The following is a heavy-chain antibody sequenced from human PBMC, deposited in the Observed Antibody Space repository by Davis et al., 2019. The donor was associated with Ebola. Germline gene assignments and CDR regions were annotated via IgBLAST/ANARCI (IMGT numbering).Heavy chain of an antibody. D-gene: IGHD4-17*01. J-gene: IGHJ4*02. CDR3: ARDHYYGDFLADYFDY. CDR2: IRSKANSYAT. CDR1: GFTFSGSA. V-gene: IGHV3-73*01. Sequence: GGSLRLSCAASGFTFSGSAMHWVRQASGKGLEWVGRIRSKANSYATAYAASVKGRFTISRDDSKNTAYLQMNSLKTEDTAVYYCARDHYYGDFLADYFDYWGQGTLVTVSS.